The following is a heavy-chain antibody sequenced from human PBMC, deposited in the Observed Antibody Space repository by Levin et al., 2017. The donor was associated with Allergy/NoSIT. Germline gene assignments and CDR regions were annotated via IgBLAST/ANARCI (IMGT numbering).Heavy chain of an antibody. CDR3: ARVNHYDSSGYRRPTPYFDY. CDR1: GFTFSDDY. D-gene: IGHD3-22*01. Sequence: GGSLRLSCSASGFTFSDDYMTWIRQAPGKGLEWVSYIGGRGTFTNYADSVKGRFTISRDNARTSLSLQMNHLRAEDTAVYYCARVNHYDSSGYRRPTPYFDYWGQGTLVTVSS. V-gene: IGHV3-11*05. CDR2: IGGRGTFT. J-gene: IGHJ4*02.